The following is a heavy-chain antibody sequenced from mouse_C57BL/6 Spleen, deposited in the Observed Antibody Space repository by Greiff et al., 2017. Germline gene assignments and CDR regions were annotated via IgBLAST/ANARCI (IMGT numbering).Heavy chain of an antibody. D-gene: IGHD2-10*01. J-gene: IGHJ3*01. CDR1: GYTFTSYW. CDR2: IYPSDSET. V-gene: IGHV1-61*01. CDR3: ARRGTYYGNYEGFAY. Sequence: QVQLQQPGAELVRPGSSVKLSCKASGYTFTSYWMDWVKQRPGQGLEWIGNIYPSDSETHYNQKFKDKATLTVDKSSSTAYMQLSSLTSEDSAVYYCARRGTYYGNYEGFAYWGQGTLVTVSA.